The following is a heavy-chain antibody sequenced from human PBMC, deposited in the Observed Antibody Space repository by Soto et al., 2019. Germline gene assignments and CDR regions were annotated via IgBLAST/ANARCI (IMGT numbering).Heavy chain of an antibody. V-gene: IGHV4-4*02. CDR1: GGSISSSNW. CDR3: AREGSGSSFFDY. J-gene: IGHJ4*02. CDR2: THHSGTT. Sequence: SETLSLTCAVSGGSISSSNWWSWVRQPPGKGLEWIGETHHSGTTNYNPSLKSRVTISVDKSKNQFSLKLSSVTAADTALYYCAREGSGSSFFDYWGQGTLVTVSS. D-gene: IGHD3-10*01.